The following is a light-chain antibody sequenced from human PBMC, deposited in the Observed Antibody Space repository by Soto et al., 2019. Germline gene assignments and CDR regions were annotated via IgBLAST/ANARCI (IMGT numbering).Light chain of an antibody. V-gene: IGLV2-14*03. CDR1: SSDIGHYDY. CDR2: HVT. J-gene: IGLJ1*01. CDR3: SSYTSSSTYV. Sequence: QSVLTQPASVSGSPGQSITISCTGTSSDIGHYDYVSWYQQHPGKAPKLTIYHVTYRPSGVSNRYSGSKSGNSASLTISGLQADDEADYYCSSYTSSSTYVFGTGTKLTVL.